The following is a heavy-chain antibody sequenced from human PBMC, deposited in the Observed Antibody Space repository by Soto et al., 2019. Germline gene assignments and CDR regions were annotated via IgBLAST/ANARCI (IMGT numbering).Heavy chain of an antibody. V-gene: IGHV3-30-3*01. CDR1: GFNFRSYA. D-gene: IGHD3-22*01. CDR3: ARDTYYYDSSGYLIDY. J-gene: IGHJ4*02. CDR2: ISYDGSNK. Sequence: GGSLSLSCAASGFNFRSYAMHWVRQAPGKGLEWVAVISYDGSNKYYADSVKGRFTISRDNSKNTLYLQMNSLRAEDTAVYYCARDTYYYDSSGYLIDYWGQGTLVTVSS.